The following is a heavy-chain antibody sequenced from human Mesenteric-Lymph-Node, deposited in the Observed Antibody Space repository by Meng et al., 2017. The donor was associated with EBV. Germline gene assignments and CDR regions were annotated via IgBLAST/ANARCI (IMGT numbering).Heavy chain of an antibody. J-gene: IGHJ4*02. CDR1: DYSFISNG. Sequence: QLQVLQVCANGKKPEASVTGTCKASDYSFISNGISWVRQAPGQGLEWMGCISAQNGNTNYAQKFEGRVTMTTDTSTSTTFMELRNLRPDDTAVYYCARWYSSTWYGGTDYWGQGSLVTVSS. V-gene: IGHV1-18*01. D-gene: IGHD6-13*01. CDR2: ISAQNGNT. CDR3: ARWYSSTWYGGTDY.